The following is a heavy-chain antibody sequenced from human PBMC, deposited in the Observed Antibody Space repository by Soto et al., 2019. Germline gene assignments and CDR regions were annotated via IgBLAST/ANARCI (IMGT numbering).Heavy chain of an antibody. CDR2: ISSSSSYI. CDR1: GFTFSSYS. V-gene: IGHV3-21*01. J-gene: IGHJ3*02. D-gene: IGHD4-17*01. CDR3: ASEDYGDAGGTRGAFDI. Sequence: EVQLVESGGGLVKPGGSLRLSCAASGFTFSSYSMNWVRQAPGKGLEWVSSISSSSSYIYYADSVKGRFTISRDNAKNSLYLQMNSLRAEDTAVYYCASEDYGDAGGTRGAFDIWGRGTMVTVSS.